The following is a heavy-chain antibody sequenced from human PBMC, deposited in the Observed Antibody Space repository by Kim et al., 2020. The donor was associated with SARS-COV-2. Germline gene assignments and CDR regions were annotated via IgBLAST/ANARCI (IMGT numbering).Heavy chain of an antibody. D-gene: IGHD3-3*01. CDR1: GGSISSYY. Sequence: SETLSLTCTVSGGSISSYYWSWIRQPPGKGLEWIGYIYYSGSTNYNPSLKSRVTISVDTSKNQFSLKLSSVTAADTAVYYCAREYGVLRFLEWLPLGWFDPWGQGTLVTVSS. V-gene: IGHV4-59*13. J-gene: IGHJ5*02. CDR2: IYYSGST. CDR3: AREYGVLRFLEWLPLGWFDP.